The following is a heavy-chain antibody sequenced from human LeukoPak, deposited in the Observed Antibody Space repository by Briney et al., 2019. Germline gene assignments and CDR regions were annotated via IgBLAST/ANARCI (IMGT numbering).Heavy chain of an antibody. Sequence: PSETLSLTCTVPGGSISSYYWSWIRQPPGKGLEWIGYIYYSGSTNYNPSLKSRVTISVDTSKNQFSLKLSSVTAADTAVYYCARVARYYDYVWGSYPHRGAFGIWGQGTMVTVSS. CDR3: ARVARYYDYVWGSYPHRGAFGI. CDR2: IYYSGST. CDR1: GGSISSYY. D-gene: IGHD3-16*02. J-gene: IGHJ3*02. V-gene: IGHV4-59*01.